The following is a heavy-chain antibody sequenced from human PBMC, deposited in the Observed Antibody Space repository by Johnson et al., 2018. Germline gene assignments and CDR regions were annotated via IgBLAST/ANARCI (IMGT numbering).Heavy chain of an antibody. CDR1: GFTFSSYG. CDR3: AKAYSSGWYTPDAFNI. Sequence: VQLLESGGGVVQPGRSXRLSCAASGFTFSSYGMHWVRQAPGKGLEWVAVISYDGSNKYYADSVKGRFTISRDNSKNTLYLQMNSLRAEDTALYYCAKAYSSGWYTPDAFNIWGQGTMVTVSS. V-gene: IGHV3-30*18. J-gene: IGHJ3*02. CDR2: ISYDGSNK. D-gene: IGHD6-19*01.